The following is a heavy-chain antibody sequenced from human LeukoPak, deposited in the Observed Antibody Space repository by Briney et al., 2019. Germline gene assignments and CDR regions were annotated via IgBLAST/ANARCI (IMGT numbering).Heavy chain of an antibody. CDR3: ARLGGCSGGTCYPEDYFDY. Sequence: ASVRVSCKATGYTFRNYNIVWVRQAPGQGLEWMGWISAYNGITNYTQELQGRVTMTTDISTRTAYMDLRSLTSDDTAVYYCARLGGCSGGTCYPEDYFDYWGQGILVTVST. CDR1: GYTFRNYN. J-gene: IGHJ4*02. D-gene: IGHD2-15*01. CDR2: ISAYNGIT. V-gene: IGHV1-18*04.